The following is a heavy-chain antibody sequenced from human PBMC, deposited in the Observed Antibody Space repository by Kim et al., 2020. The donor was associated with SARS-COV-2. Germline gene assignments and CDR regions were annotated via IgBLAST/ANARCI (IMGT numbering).Heavy chain of an antibody. Sequence: GGSLRLSCTASGFTFSSYSMNWVRQAPGKGLEWVSSISSSSSNTYYADSVKGRFTISRDNAKNTLYLQMNSLRAEDTAVYYCARETGIQRYENFDYWGQG. J-gene: IGHJ4*02. CDR2: ISSSSSNT. V-gene: IGHV3-21*01. CDR3: ARETGIQRYENFDY. D-gene: IGHD5-18*01. CDR1: GFTFSSYS.